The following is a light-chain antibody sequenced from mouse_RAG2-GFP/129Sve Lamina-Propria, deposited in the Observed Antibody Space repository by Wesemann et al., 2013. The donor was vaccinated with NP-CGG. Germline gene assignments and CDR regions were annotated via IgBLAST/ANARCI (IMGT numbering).Light chain of an antibody. CDR3: LQSTHFPWT. V-gene: IGKV5-43*01. CDR1: QSISNN. J-gene: IGKJ1*01. CDR2: YAS. Sequence: DIVLTQSPATLSVTPGDSVSLSCRASQSISNNLHWYQQKSHESPRLLIKYASQSISGIPSRFSGSGSGTDFTLKISRVEAEDLGVYYCLQSTHFPWTFGGGTKLEIK.